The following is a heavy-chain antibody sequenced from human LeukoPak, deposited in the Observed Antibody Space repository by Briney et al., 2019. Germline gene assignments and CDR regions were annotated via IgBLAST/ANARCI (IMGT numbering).Heavy chain of an antibody. CDR2: IYYSGST. D-gene: IGHD4-17*01. CDR3: ARGNYGDYYYYYGMDV. CDR1: GGSISSYY. J-gene: IGHJ6*02. Sequence: SETLSLTCTVSGGSISSYYWSWIRQPPGEGLEWIGYIYYSGSTNYNPSLKSRVTMSVDTSKNQFSLKLSSVTAADTAVYYCARGNYGDYYYYYGMDVWGQGTTVTVSS. V-gene: IGHV4-59*12.